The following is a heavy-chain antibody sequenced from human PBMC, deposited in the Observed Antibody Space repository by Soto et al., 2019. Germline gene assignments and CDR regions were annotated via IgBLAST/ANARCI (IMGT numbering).Heavy chain of an antibody. V-gene: IGHV1-18*01. Sequence: VQLVQSGAEVKKPGASVKVSFKASGYTFTSYGISWVRQAPGQGLQWMGWISAYNGNTSYAQKLQRRVTMTTDTSTSTPYMVLRSLRSDDTAVYYCVRYCSGRSCYPGGVAGMYVWGQVTTVTVSS. CDR3: VRYCSGRSCYPGGVAGMYV. D-gene: IGHD2-15*01. J-gene: IGHJ6*02. CDR2: ISAYNGNT. CDR1: GYTFTSYG.